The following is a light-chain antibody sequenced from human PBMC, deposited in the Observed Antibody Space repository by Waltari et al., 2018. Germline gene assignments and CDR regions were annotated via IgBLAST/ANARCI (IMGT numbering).Light chain of an antibody. CDR1: QSLVHRDGNIY. V-gene: IGKV2-30*02. Sequence: DIVMTQSPLSLPVILGQPASISCRSSQSLVHRDGNIYLNWFQQRPGQSPRRLIYKISDRDSGVPDRFSGSGSGTDFTLKISRVEAEDVGVYYCMQGTHWPYTFGQGTKLEIK. J-gene: IGKJ2*01. CDR3: MQGTHWPYT. CDR2: KIS.